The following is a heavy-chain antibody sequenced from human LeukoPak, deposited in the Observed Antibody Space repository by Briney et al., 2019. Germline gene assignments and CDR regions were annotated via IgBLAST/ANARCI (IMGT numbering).Heavy chain of an antibody. Sequence: PGGSLRLSCAASGFSVINAWMSWVRQAPGQGLEWVGRIKSRADGGTTGYASPVEGRFSISSDDSENTLYHQRNSLQIDDTALYYCLIFPGRWGQGTLVTVSS. CDR2: IKSRADGGTT. D-gene: IGHD3-3*01. V-gene: IGHV3-15*05. J-gene: IGHJ4*02. CDR1: GFSVINAW. CDR3: LIFPGR.